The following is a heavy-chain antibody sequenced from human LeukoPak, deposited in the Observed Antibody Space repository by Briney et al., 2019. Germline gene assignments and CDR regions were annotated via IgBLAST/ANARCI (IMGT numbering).Heavy chain of an antibody. CDR1: GGSISSYY. J-gene: IGHJ5*02. Sequence: SETLSLTCTVSGGSISSYYWSWIRQPPGEGLEWIGYIYYSGSTNYNPSLKSRVTISVDTSKNQFSLKLSSVTAADTAVYYCARGYSSSSGGWFDPWGQGTLVTVSS. CDR3: ARGYSSSSGGWFDP. D-gene: IGHD6-6*01. CDR2: IYYSGST. V-gene: IGHV4-59*01.